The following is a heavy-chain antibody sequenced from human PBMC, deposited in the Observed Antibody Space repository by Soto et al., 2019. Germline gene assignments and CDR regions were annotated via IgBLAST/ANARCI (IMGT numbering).Heavy chain of an antibody. J-gene: IGHJ4*02. V-gene: IGHV3-48*03. CDR3: ARDRSFYFDY. CDR2: ISGLGTTI. Sequence: EVQLVESGGGLVQPGGSLRLSCAASGFTFSSYEMNWVRQAPGKGLEWVSYISGLGTTIYYADSVKGRFTISRDNAKNSPYLQMNSLRGEDTAVYYCARDRSFYFDYWGRGTSVTVSS. CDR1: GFTFSSYE.